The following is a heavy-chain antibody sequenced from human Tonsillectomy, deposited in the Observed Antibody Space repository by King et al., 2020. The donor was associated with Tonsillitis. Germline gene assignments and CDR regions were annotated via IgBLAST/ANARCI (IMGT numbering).Heavy chain of an antibody. CDR1: GGSISSSSYY. Sequence: QLQESGLGLVKPSETLSLTCTVSGGSISSSSYYWGWIRQPPGKGLEWIGSIYYSGSTYYNPSLKSRVTISVDTSKNQFSLKLSSVTAADTAVYYCATLKLRLNWFDPWGQGTLVTVSS. J-gene: IGHJ5*02. CDR3: ATLKLRLNWFDP. CDR2: IYYSGST. V-gene: IGHV4-39*01. D-gene: IGHD4-11*01.